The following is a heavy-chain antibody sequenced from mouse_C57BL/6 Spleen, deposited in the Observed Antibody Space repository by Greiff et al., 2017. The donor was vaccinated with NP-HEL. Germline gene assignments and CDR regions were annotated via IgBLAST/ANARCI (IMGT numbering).Heavy chain of an antibody. Sequence: VKVVESGPGLVAPSQSLSITCTVSGFSLTSYGVHWVRQPPGKGLEWLVVIWSDGSTTYNSALKSRLSISKDNSKSQVFLKMNSLQTDDTAMYYCARHEGGDSSGYGFAYWGQGTLVTVSA. CDR2: IWSDGST. J-gene: IGHJ3*01. CDR1: GFSLTSYG. CDR3: ARHEGGDSSGYGFAY. V-gene: IGHV2-6-1*01. D-gene: IGHD3-2*02.